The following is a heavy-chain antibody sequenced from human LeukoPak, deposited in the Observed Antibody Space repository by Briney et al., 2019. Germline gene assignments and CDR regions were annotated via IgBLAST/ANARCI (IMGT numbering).Heavy chain of an antibody. J-gene: IGHJ4*02. D-gene: IGHD3-22*01. CDR2: ISAYNGNT. Sequence: ASVKVSCKASGYTFTSYGISWVRQAPGQGLEWMGWISAYNGNTNYAQKLQGRVTMTTDTSTSTAYMELRSLGSDDTAVYYCARDRSRYYYDSSGSDYWGQGTLVTVSS. V-gene: IGHV1-18*01. CDR3: ARDRSRYYYDSSGSDY. CDR1: GYTFTSYG.